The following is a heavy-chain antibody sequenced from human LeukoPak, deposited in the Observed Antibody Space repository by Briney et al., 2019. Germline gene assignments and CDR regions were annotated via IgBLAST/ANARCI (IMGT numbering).Heavy chain of an antibody. D-gene: IGHD3-10*01. CDR2: IYHSGST. CDR1: GGSISSGGYS. CDR3: ARGGGRFGEFTAFDY. Sequence: PSETLSLTCAVSGGSISSGGYSWSWIRQPPGKGLEWIGYIYHSGSTYYNPSLKSRVTISVDRSKNQFSLELSSVTAADTAVYYCARGGGRFGEFTAFDYWGQGTLVTVSS. J-gene: IGHJ4*02. V-gene: IGHV4-30-2*01.